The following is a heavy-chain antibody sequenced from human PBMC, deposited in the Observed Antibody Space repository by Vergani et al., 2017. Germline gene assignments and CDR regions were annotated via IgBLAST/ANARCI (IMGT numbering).Heavy chain of an antibody. CDR3: ARGFGAYIDV. D-gene: IGHD3-10*01. J-gene: IGHJ6*03. CDR1: GYTFTSYY. Sequence: QVQLVQSGAEVKKPGASVKVSCKASGYTFTSYYMHWVRQAPGQGLEWMGIINPSGGSTSYAQKFQGRVTMTRDTSTSTVYMELSSLRTEDTSLYYCARGFGAYIDVWGKGTTVTVSS. V-gene: IGHV1-46*03. CDR2: INPSGGST.